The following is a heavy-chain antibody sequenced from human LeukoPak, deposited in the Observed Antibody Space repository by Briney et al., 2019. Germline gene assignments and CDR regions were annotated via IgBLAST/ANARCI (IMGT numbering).Heavy chain of an antibody. CDR3: AKVYSIDAYNYPFDY. Sequence: PGGSLRLSCAASGFTFSSYAMSWVRQAPGKGLDWVSSITGSGGSTYYADSVKGRFTIFRDNSKNTLFLQMTSLRAEDTAVYHCAKVYSIDAYNYPFDYWGQGTLVTVSS. V-gene: IGHV3-23*01. CDR1: GFTFSSYA. CDR2: ITGSGGST. J-gene: IGHJ4*02. D-gene: IGHD5-24*01.